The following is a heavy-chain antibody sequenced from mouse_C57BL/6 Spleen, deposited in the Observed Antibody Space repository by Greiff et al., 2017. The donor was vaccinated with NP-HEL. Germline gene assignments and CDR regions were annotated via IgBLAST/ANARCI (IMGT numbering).Heavy chain of an antibody. CDR2: IYPSDSET. V-gene: IGHV1-61*01. D-gene: IGHD2-14*01. J-gene: IGHJ1*03. CDR3: ARRKYDEWYFDV. CDR1: GYTFTSYW. Sequence: QVQLKQPGAELVRPGSSVKLSCKASGYTFTSYWMDWVKQRPGQGLEWIGNIYPSDSETHYNQKFKDKATLTVDKSSSTAYMQLSSLTSEDSAVYYCARRKYDEWYFDVWGTGTTVTVSS.